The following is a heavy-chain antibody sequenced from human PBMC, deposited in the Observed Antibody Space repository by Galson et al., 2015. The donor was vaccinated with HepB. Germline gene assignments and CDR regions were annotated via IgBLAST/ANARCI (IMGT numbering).Heavy chain of an antibody. CDR3: ARDRYCSSTSCSNYYYYMDV. CDR1: GYTFTSYA. V-gene: IGHV1-3*01. D-gene: IGHD2-2*01. Sequence: SVKVSCKASGYTFTSYAMHWVRQAPGQRLEWMGWINAGNGNTKYSQKFQGRVTITRDTSASTAYMELSSLRSEDTAVYYCARDRYCSSTSCSNYYYYMDVWGKGTTVTVSS. J-gene: IGHJ6*03. CDR2: INAGNGNT.